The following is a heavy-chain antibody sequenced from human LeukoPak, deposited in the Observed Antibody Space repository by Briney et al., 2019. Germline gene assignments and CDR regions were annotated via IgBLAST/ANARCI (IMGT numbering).Heavy chain of an antibody. CDR2: ISSGSTYI. Sequence: GGSLRLSCAASGFTFSDSYMSWIRQAPGKGLEWVSSISSGSTYIYYADSVKGRSTISRDNAKNSLYLQMNSLRAEDTAVYYCARDLFGSLDAFDIWGQGTMVTVSS. CDR3: ARDLFGSLDAFDI. J-gene: IGHJ3*02. D-gene: IGHD2-15*01. CDR1: GFTFSDSY. V-gene: IGHV3-11*06.